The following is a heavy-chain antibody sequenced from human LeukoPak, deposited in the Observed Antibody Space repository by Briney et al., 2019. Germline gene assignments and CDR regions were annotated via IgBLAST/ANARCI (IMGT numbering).Heavy chain of an antibody. CDR3: ARVLNGDYYDYVWGSYRSYDALDI. Sequence: SETLSLTCTVSGGSMNSYYWSWIRQPPGMGLEWIGYIYYSGTTNYNLSLKSRVTISVDTSKNQFSLKLSSVTAADTAVYYCARVLNGDYYDYVWGSYRSYDALDIWGRGTMVTVPS. CDR2: IYYSGTT. D-gene: IGHD3-16*02. CDR1: GGSMNSYY. V-gene: IGHV4-59*01. J-gene: IGHJ3*02.